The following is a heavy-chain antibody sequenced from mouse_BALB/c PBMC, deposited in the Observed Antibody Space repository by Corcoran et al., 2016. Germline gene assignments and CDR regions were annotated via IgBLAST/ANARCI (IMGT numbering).Heavy chain of an antibody. V-gene: IGHV1-9*01. Sequence: VQLQQSGAELMKTGASVKISCKATGYTFSSYWIEWVKQRPGHGLEWIGEILPGSGSTNYNEKFKDKATFTADTSSNTAYMQRSSLASEDSAVYYCASYYGSGGPFAYWGQGTLVTVSA. CDR3: ASYYGSGGPFAY. CDR2: ILPGSGST. CDR1: GYTFSSYW. D-gene: IGHD1-1*01. J-gene: IGHJ3*01.